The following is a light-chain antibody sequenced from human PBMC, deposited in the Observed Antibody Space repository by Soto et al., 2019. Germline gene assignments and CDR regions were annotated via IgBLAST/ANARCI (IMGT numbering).Light chain of an antibody. CDR1: SSDIGGYNY. CDR2: DVT. J-gene: IGLJ2*01. V-gene: IGLV2-14*03. Sequence: QSVLTQPASVSGSPRQSITISCNGTSSDIGGYNYVSWYQQHPGKAPRLVIFDVTTRPSGVSNRFSGSKSGNTASLTISGLQAGDEADYFCCSYASDRTLLFGGGTKVTVL. CDR3: CSYASDRTLL.